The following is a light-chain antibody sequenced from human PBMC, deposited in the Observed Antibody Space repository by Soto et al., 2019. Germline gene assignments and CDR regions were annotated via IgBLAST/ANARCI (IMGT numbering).Light chain of an antibody. V-gene: IGLV2-11*01. CDR1: SSDVGGYNY. CDR2: DVS. J-gene: IGLJ1*01. Sequence: HSVLTKPRSVSGLPGQSVTISCTRTSSDVGGYNYVSWYQQHPGKAPKLMIYDVSKRPSGVPDRFSGSKSGNTASLTISGLQAEDEADYYCCSYAGSYTLYVFGTGTKVTVL. CDR3: CSYAGSYTLYV.